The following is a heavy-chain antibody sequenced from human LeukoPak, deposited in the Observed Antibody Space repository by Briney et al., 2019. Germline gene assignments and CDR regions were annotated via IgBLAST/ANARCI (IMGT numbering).Heavy chain of an antibody. J-gene: IGHJ4*02. CDR1: GFTFSSHW. V-gene: IGHV3-74*01. CDR2: IRGDENEI. D-gene: IGHD3-10*01. Sequence: GGSMTLSCEASGFTFSSHWMHWVRQVPGKGLVWVARIRGDENEIDYADSVKGRFTISRDNAKNTLYLEMNSLRVEDTAVYFCARGHVPGSARHWDFWGQGTLVSVSS. CDR3: ARGHVPGSARHWDF.